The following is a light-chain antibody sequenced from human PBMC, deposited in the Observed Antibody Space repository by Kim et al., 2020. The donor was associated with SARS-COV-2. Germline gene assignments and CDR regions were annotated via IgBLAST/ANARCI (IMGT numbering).Light chain of an antibody. CDR3: QQYNNWPPT. Sequence: EIVMTQSPAILSVSPGERATLSCRASQSVSSNLAWYQQKPGQAPRLLIYGASTRATGIPARFSGSGSGTEFTLTISSLQSEDFAVYYCQQYNNWPPTFGQGTKLEI. J-gene: IGKJ1*01. CDR2: GAS. V-gene: IGKV3-15*01. CDR1: QSVSSN.